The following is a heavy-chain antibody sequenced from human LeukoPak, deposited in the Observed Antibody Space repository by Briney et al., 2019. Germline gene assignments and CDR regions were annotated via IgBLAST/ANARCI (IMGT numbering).Heavy chain of an antibody. CDR1: GGSISSGGYY. D-gene: IGHD4-17*01. CDR3: ASADYEDAFDI. J-gene: IGHJ3*02. CDR2: FYYSGST. Sequence: PSQTLSLACTVSGGSISSGGYYWSWIRQHPGKGLEWIGYFYYSGSTYYNPSLKSRLTISVDTSKNQFSLKLSSVTAADTAVYYCASADYEDAFDIWGQGTMVTVSS. V-gene: IGHV4-31*03.